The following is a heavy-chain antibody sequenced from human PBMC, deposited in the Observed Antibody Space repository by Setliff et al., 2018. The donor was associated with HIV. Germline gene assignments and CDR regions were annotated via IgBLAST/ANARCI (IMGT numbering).Heavy chain of an antibody. D-gene: IGHD2-21*02. CDR2: IYWNDDT. CDR1: GFSFMSGVG. Sequence: SGPTLVNPTQTLTLTCTFSGFSFMSGVGVGWIRQPPGEALEWLALIYWNDDTHYSPSVKSRLTISKYTSRNQVVLRLINTDPTDTGAYFCGHTGGGDLMDVWGVGTTVTVSS. J-gene: IGHJ6*03. V-gene: IGHV2-5*01. CDR3: GHTGGGDLMDV.